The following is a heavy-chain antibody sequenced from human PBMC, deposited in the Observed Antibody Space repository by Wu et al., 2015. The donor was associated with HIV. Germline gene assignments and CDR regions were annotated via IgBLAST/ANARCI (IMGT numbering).Heavy chain of an antibody. Sequence: QVQLVQSGAEVEKPGASVKVSCKASGYTFTGYYMHWVRQAPGQGLEWMGWINPNSGGTKYAQKFQGRVTMTRDTSISTAYMELSRLRSDDTAVYYCARDMGHEGRQWLVQPGAFDIWGQGTMVTVSS. CDR3: ARDMGHEGRQWLVQPGAFDI. J-gene: IGHJ3*02. D-gene: IGHD6-19*01. CDR2: INPNSGGT. CDR1: GYTFTGYY. V-gene: IGHV1-2*02.